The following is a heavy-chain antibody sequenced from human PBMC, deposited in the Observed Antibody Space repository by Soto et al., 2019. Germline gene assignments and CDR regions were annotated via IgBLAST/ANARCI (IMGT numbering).Heavy chain of an antibody. Sequence: ASVKVSCKASGGTFSSYAISWVRQAPGQGLEWMGGITPIFGTANYAQKFQGRVTITADESTSTAYMELSSLRSEDTAVYYCARLVSYGVFDYWGQGTLVTVSS. CDR1: GGTFSSYA. CDR2: ITPIFGTA. V-gene: IGHV1-69*13. D-gene: IGHD5-18*01. J-gene: IGHJ4*02. CDR3: ARLVSYGVFDY.